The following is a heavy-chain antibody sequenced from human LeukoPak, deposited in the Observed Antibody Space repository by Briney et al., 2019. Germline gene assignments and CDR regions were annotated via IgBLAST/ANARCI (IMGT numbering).Heavy chain of an antibody. CDR3: ARVANWFDP. V-gene: IGHV4-34*01. J-gene: IGHJ5*02. CDR1: GGSFSGYY. Sequence: ASETLSLTCAVYGGSFSGYYWSWIRQLPGKGLEWIGEINHSGSTNYNPSLKSRVTISVDTSKNQFSLKLSSVTAADTAVYYCARVANWFDPWGQGTLVTVSS. CDR2: INHSGST.